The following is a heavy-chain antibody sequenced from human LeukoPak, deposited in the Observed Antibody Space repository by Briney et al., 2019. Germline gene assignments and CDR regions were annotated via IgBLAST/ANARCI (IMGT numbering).Heavy chain of an antibody. CDR2: IKQDGSEK. CDR3: ARALPYSSGRFDY. J-gene: IGHJ4*02. V-gene: IGHV3-7*01. D-gene: IGHD6-19*01. Sequence: GGSLRLSCAASGFTFSSYWMSWVRQAPGKGLEWVANIKQDGSEKYYVDSVKGRFTIPRDNAKSSLYLQMNSLRAEDTAVYYCARALPYSSGRFDYWGQGTLVTVSS. CDR1: GFTFSSYW.